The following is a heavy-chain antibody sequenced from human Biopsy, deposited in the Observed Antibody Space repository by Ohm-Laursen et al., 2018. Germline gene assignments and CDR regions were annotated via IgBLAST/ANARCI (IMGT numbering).Heavy chain of an antibody. CDR3: ARDSSRRAREGGMDV. CDR1: GFSVSSYD. D-gene: IGHD6-6*01. V-gene: IGHV3-21*01. CDR2: ISETSSHI. J-gene: IGHJ6*02. Sequence: SLGLSCSASGFSVSSYDMNWVRQAPGKGLEWISYISETSSHIYDADSVRGRFTVARDIAKNSLYLQLNSLRVEDTAVYYCARDSSRRAREGGMDVWGRGTTVTVSS.